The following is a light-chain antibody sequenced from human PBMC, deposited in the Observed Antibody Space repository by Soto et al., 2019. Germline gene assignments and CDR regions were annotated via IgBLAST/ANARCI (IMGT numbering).Light chain of an antibody. Sequence: QSVLTQPASVSGSPGQSITISCTGTSSDVGSYNLVSWYQQHPGKAPKLIIYEGSKRPSGVSNRFSGSMSGNKASLTISGLQAEDEADYYCCSYAGIPSGVFGGGTKVTVL. CDR1: SSDVGSYNL. J-gene: IGLJ3*02. CDR2: EGS. CDR3: CSYAGIPSGV. V-gene: IGLV2-23*01.